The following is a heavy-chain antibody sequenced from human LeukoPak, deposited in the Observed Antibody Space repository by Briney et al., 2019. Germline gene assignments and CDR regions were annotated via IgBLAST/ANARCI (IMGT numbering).Heavy chain of an antibody. CDR2: IIPIFGTA. Sequence: SVKVSCKASGGTFSSYAISWVRQAPGQGLEWMGGIIPIFGTANYAHKFQGRVTITADESTSTAYMELSSLRSEDTAVYYCARDLGTAHPPYYDFWSGYQTYYYYGMNVWGQGTTVTVSS. D-gene: IGHD3-3*01. J-gene: IGHJ6*02. CDR3: ARDLGTAHPPYYDFWSGYQTYYYYGMNV. V-gene: IGHV1-69*13. CDR1: GGTFSSYA.